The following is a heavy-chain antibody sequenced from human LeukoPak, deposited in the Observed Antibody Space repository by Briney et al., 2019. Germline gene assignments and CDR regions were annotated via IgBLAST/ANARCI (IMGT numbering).Heavy chain of an antibody. J-gene: IGHJ5*02. Sequence: SQTLSLTCAVSGGSMSSGGYSWSWIRQPPGKGLEFIGYIYHSGNTYYIPSLESRVTISVDRSKNQLSLKLTSVTAADTAVYFCAKMSSSSNWFDPWGQGTLVTVSS. D-gene: IGHD6-6*01. CDR3: AKMSSSSNWFDP. CDR1: GGSMSSGGYS. V-gene: IGHV4-30-2*01. CDR2: IYHSGNT.